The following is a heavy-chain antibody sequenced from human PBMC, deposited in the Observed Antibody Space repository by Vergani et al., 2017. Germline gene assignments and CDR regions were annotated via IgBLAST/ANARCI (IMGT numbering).Heavy chain of an antibody. Sequence: QVQLVESGGGVVQPGRSLRLSCAASGFTFSSYGMHWVRQAPGKGLEWVAVISYDGNNKYYADSVKGRFTISRDNSKNTLYLQMNSLRPEDTAVYYCARERSGRGKRRYFDLWGRGTLVTVSS. CDR3: ARERSGRGKRRYFDL. CDR1: GFTFSSYG. V-gene: IGHV3-30*19. CDR2: ISYDGNNK. D-gene: IGHD3-16*01. J-gene: IGHJ2*01.